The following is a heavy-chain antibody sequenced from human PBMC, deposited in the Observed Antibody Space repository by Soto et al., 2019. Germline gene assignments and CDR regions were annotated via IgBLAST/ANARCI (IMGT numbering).Heavy chain of an antibody. Sequence: GGSLRLSCAASGFTFSSYWMSWVRQAPGKGLEWVANIKQDGSEKYYVDSVKGRFTISRDNAKNSLYLQMNSLRAEDTAVYHCARDFSLWFGELLPDYWGQRTLVTVSS. J-gene: IGHJ4*02. D-gene: IGHD3-10*01. V-gene: IGHV3-7*01. CDR2: IKQDGSEK. CDR3: ARDFSLWFGELLPDY. CDR1: GFTFSSYW.